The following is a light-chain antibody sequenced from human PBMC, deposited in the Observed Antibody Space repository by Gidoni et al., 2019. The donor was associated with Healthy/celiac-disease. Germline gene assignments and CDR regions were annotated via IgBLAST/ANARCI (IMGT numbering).Light chain of an antibody. V-gene: IGKV2-28*01. CDR2: LGS. CDR1: QSLLHSNGYNY. Sequence: DIVMTQSPLSPPVTPGESASISCRSSQSLLHSNGYNYLDWYLQKPGQSPQLLIYLGSNRASGVPDRFSGSGSGTDFTLKISRVEAEDVGVYYCMQALQTPLTFGGGTKVEIK. J-gene: IGKJ4*01. CDR3: MQALQTPLT.